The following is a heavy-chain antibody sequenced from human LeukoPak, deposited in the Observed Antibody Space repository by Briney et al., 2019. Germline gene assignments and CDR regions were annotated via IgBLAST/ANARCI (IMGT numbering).Heavy chain of an antibody. Sequence: SETLSLTCAVYGGSFSGYYWNWIRQPPGKGLEWIGEINHSGSTNYNPSLKSRVTISVDTSKNQFSLKLSSVTAADTAVYYCARGAAVAGVDYWGQGTLVTVSS. V-gene: IGHV4-34*01. CDR3: ARGAAVAGVDY. CDR1: GGSFSGYY. J-gene: IGHJ4*02. CDR2: INHSGST. D-gene: IGHD6-19*01.